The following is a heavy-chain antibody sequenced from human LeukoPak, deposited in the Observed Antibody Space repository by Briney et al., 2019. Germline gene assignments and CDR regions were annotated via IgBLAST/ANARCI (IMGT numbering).Heavy chain of an antibody. CDR1: GFTSSSYW. Sequence: PGGSLRLSCAASGFTSSSYWMHWVRQVPGKGLVWVSRISGDGTARNYADSVKGRFTISRDNSKNTLYLQMNSLRAEDTAVYYCAKVTYYDFWSGILDYWGQGTLVTVSS. V-gene: IGHV3-74*01. CDR3: AKVTYYDFWSGILDY. J-gene: IGHJ4*02. CDR2: ISGDGTAR. D-gene: IGHD3-3*01.